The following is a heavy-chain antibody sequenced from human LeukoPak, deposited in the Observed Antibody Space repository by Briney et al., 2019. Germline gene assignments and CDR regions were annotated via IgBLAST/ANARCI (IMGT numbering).Heavy chain of an antibody. CDR1: GFTFSSYG. V-gene: IGHV3-30*18. Sequence: GGSLRLSCAASGFTFSSYGMHWVRQAPGKGLEWVAVISYDGSNKYYADSVKGRFTISRDNSENTLYLQMNSLRAEDTAVYYCAKSGYDYWGQGTLVTVSS. CDR3: AKSGYDY. J-gene: IGHJ4*02. CDR2: ISYDGSNK. D-gene: IGHD6-13*01.